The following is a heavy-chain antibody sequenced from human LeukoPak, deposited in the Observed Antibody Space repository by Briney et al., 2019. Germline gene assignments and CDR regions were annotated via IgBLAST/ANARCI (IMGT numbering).Heavy chain of an antibody. V-gene: IGHV4-4*07. CDR2: IYTSGST. D-gene: IGHD6-13*01. J-gene: IGHJ6*03. Sequence: SETLSLTCTVSGGSISSYYWSWIRQPAGKGLEWIGRIYTSGSTNYNPSLKSRVTMSVDTSKNQFSLKLSSVTAADTAVYYCARWRADSSSWGYYYYYYMDVWGKGTTVTVSS. CDR3: ARWRADSSSWGYYYYYYMDV. CDR1: GGSISSYY.